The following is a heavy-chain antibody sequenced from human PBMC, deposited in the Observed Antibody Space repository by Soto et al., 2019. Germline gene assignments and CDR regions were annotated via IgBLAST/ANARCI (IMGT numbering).Heavy chain of an antibody. CDR2: IYDGGRT. CDR1: GGSISTVDYW. CDR3: VRGPSGDKVDS. D-gene: IGHD7-27*01. Sequence: QVQLQESGPGLVKPSQTLSLTCTVSGGSISTVDYWWSWIRQSPDMGLEWIGHIYDGGRTYNNPSFESRVTMSVDTSKSQLSLTLSSVSAADTAVYYCVRGPSGDKVDSWGQGTLVTVSS. J-gene: IGHJ4*02. V-gene: IGHV4-30-4*01.